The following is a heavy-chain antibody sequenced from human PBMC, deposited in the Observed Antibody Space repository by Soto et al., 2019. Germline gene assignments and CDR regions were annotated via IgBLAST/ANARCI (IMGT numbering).Heavy chain of an antibody. V-gene: IGHV4-59*01. J-gene: IGHJ6*02. CDR3: ARGLVSSSWFMDV. Sequence: PSETLSLTCTVSGGSISSYYWSWIRQPPGKGLEWIGYIYYSGSTNYNPSLKSRVTISVDTSKNQFSLKLSSVTAADTAVYYCARGLVSSSWFMDVWGQGTTVTVSS. D-gene: IGHD6-13*01. CDR1: GGSISSYY. CDR2: IYYSGST.